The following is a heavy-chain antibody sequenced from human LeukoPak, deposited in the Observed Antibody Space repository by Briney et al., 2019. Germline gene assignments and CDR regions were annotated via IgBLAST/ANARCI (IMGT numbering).Heavy chain of an antibody. D-gene: IGHD3-22*01. J-gene: IGHJ4*02. CDR1: GGTISSYA. V-gene: IGHV1-69*13. CDR3: ANYDSSGYYFHY. Sequence: GASVKVSCKASGGTISSYAINWVRQPPGQGFEWMGGIIPIFGTGNYAQKFQGRVTITADESTSTAYMELSSLRSEDTAVYYCANYDSSGYYFHYWGQGTLVTVSS. CDR2: IIPIFGTG.